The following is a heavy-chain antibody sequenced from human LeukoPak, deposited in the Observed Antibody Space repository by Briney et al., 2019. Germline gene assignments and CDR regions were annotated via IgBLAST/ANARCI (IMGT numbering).Heavy chain of an antibody. J-gene: IGHJ4*02. CDR3: ASSIAVASFDY. D-gene: IGHD6-19*01. CDR2: ISYDGSNE. V-gene: IGHV3-30*04. Sequence: GGSLRLSCAASGFTFSSYVMHWVRQAQGKGLERVAIISYDGSNEYYADSVKGRFTISRDNSKNTLYLQMNSLRAADTAVYYCASSIAVASFDYWGQGTLVTVSS. CDR1: GFTFSSYV.